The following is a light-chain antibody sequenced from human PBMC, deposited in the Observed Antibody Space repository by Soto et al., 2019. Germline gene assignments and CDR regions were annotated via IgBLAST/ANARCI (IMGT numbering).Light chain of an antibody. Sequence: SGLAPPRSISRTPGERATISGTGSSSNIGAGYDVHWYPQLPGTARKLLIYGNSNRPSGVPDRFSGSKSGTSACLAITGLQAEDEADYYCQSYDSSLSEVFGTGTKVTVL. J-gene: IGLJ1*01. CDR2: GNS. CDR3: QSYDSSLSEV. V-gene: IGLV1-40*01. CDR1: SSNIGAGYD.